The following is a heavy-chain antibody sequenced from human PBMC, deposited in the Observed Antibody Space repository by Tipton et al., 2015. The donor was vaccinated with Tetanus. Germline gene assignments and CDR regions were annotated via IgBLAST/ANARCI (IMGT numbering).Heavy chain of an antibody. J-gene: IGHJ6*02. CDR3: ARDHRPTSRGSESYYYYGLDV. CDR2: ISGTGKYI. Sequence: GSLRLSCAVSGFTFSGYAMSWVRQAPGKGLEWVSSISGTGKYIYYADSVKGRFTISRDNAKDSLSLEMNSLRADDTAVYYCARDHRPTSRGSESYYYYGLDVWGQGTTVTVSS. CDR1: GFTFSGYA. V-gene: IGHV3-21*06. D-gene: IGHD3-10*01.